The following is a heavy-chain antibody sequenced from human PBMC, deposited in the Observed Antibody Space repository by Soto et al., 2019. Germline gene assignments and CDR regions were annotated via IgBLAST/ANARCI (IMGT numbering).Heavy chain of an antibody. CDR2: IYYNGDT. CDR3: ARDRGYCSSNGCWNFDH. D-gene: IGHD2-2*01. J-gene: IGHJ4*01. CDR1: SDSMNSGGYN. V-gene: IGHV4-31*03. Sequence: SETLSLTCSVSSDSMNSGGYNWRWMRQQPGKGLEWIGYIYYNGDTYYNPSLKSRVTISVDTSKNQFSLNLTSVTAADTAVYYCARDRGYCSSNGCWNFDHWGHGTLVTVSS.